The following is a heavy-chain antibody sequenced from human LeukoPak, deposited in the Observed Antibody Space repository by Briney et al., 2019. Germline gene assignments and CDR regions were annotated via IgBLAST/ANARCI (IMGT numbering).Heavy chain of an antibody. CDR1: GGSISSSSYY. D-gene: IGHD5-24*01. CDR3: ARRSRGGYSYFDY. J-gene: IGHJ4*02. Sequence: ETLSLTCTVSGGSISSSSYYWGWIRQPPGKGLEWIGSIYYSGSTYYNPSLKSRVTISVDTSKNQFPLKLSSVTAADTAVYYCARRSRGGYSYFDYWGQGTLVTVSS. CDR2: IYYSGST. V-gene: IGHV4-39*01.